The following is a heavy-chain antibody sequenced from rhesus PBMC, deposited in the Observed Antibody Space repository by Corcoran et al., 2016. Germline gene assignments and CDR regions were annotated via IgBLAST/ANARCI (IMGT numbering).Heavy chain of an antibody. V-gene: IGHV4S10*01. D-gene: IGHD6-25*01. Sequence: QVQLQESGPGVVKPSETLSLTCAVSGGSISDSYRWSWIRQPPWKGLEWIGYIYGSSTSTNYNPSLKSRVTISKDTSKNQFSLKLSAVTAADTAVYYCARVWGGSWTCDYWGQGGLVTVSS. CDR3: ARVWGGSWTCDY. CDR2: IYGSSTST. J-gene: IGHJ4*01. CDR1: GGSISDSYR.